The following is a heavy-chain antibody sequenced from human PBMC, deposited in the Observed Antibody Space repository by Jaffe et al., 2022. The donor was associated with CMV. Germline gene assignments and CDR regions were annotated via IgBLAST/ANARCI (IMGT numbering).Heavy chain of an antibody. CDR2: INSDGSST. V-gene: IGHV3-74*01. D-gene: IGHD3-16*02. CDR1: GFTFSSYW. Sequence: EVQLVESGGGLVQPGGSLRLSCAASGFTFSSYWMHWVRQAPGKGLVWVSRINSDGSSTSYADSVKGRFTISRDNAKNTLYLQMNSLRAEDTAVYYCARNAAVRDYVWGSYPYYWGQGTLVTVSS. J-gene: IGHJ4*02. CDR3: ARNAAVRDYVWGSYPYY.